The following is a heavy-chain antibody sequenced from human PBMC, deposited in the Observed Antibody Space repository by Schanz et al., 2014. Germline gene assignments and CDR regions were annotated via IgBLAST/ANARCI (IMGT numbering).Heavy chain of an antibody. Sequence: QVQLVQSGAEVKKPGASVKVSCKASGYTFTSYGISWVRQAPGQGLEWMVWISAYNGNTKYPQKLQGRVTMTTDTSTSTAYMELRSLRSDDTAVYYCARDAADFYDSLTEEDDWGQGTLVTVSS. CDR2: ISAYNGNT. D-gene: IGHD3-9*01. CDR3: ARDAADFYDSLTEEDD. V-gene: IGHV1-18*01. CDR1: GYTFTSYG. J-gene: IGHJ4*02.